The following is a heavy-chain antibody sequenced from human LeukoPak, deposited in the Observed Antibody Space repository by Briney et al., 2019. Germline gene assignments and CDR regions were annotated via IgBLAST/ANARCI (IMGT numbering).Heavy chain of an antibody. CDR1: VYTFTTYG. Sequence: ASVKVSCKASVYTFTTYGIRWVRQAPGQGLEWMGWISAYNGNTNYAQKLQGRVTMTTDTSTSTAYMELRSQRSDDTAVYYCAIVCPAICSSTSCPITDWGQGTLVTVSS. J-gene: IGHJ4*02. D-gene: IGHD2-2*01. V-gene: IGHV1-18*01. CDR2: ISAYNGNT. CDR3: AIVCPAICSSTSCPITD.